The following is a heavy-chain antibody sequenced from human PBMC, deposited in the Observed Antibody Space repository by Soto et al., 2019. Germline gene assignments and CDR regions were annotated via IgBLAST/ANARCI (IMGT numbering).Heavy chain of an antibody. CDR3: ARDGIGGDWNTDF. Sequence: VQLVESGGTLVQPGESLRLSCAAFGFTFSDYWMSWVRQAPGKGLEWVANIKKDGSERYYVDSVKGRFIVSRDNARNSLFLQMNSLRAEDTAVYYCARDGIGGDWNTDFWGQGTLVTVSS. CDR1: GFTFSDYW. J-gene: IGHJ4*02. D-gene: IGHD2-21*02. V-gene: IGHV3-7*01. CDR2: IKKDGSER.